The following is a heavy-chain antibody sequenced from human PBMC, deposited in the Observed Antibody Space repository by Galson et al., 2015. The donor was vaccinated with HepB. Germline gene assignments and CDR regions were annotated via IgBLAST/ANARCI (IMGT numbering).Heavy chain of an antibody. J-gene: IGHJ6*02. CDR1: GFTFSDYY. V-gene: IGHV3-11*01. D-gene: IGHD1-14*01. CDR2: ISSSGSTI. CDR3: ARDLRLQAGTRYYYYGMDV. Sequence: SLRLSCAASGFTFSDYYMSWIRQAPGKGLEWVSCISSSGSTIYYADSVKGRFTISRDNAKNSLYLQMNSLRAEDTAVYYCARDLRLQAGTRYYYYGMDVWGQGTTVTVSS.